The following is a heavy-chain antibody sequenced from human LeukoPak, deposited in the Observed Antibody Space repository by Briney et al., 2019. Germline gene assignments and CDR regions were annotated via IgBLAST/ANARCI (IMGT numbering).Heavy chain of an antibody. V-gene: IGHV3-66*01. J-gene: IGHJ4*02. CDR1: GFTVSTNH. D-gene: IGHD5-12*01. CDR2: IYGGGST. CDR3: AGAGGYSGY. Sequence: GGSLRLSCAVSGFTVSTNHITWVRQAPGKGLECVSVIYGGGSTYYAGSVKGRFTISRDSSKNTVYLQMNSLRAEDTAVYYCAGAGGYSGYGSQGTLVTVSP.